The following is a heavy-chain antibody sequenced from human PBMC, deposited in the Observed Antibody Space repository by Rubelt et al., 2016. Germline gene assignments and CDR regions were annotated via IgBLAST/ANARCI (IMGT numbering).Heavy chain of an antibody. D-gene: IGHD3-3*01. CDR2: IYYSGST. Sequence: QVQLQESGPGLVMPSQTLSLTCTVSGGSISSGGYYWSWIRQHPGKGLEWIGYIYYSGSTYYNPSLKSRVTMSGDTSKNQFSRKLSSVTAADTAVYYCARVPAYAHYEFNYYLDYWGQGTLVTVSS. V-gene: IGHV4-31*03. J-gene: IGHJ4*02. CDR3: ARVPAYAHYEFNYYLDY. CDR1: GGSISSGGYY.